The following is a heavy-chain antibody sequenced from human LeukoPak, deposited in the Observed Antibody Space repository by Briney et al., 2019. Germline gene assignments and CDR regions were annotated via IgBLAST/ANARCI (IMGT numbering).Heavy chain of an antibody. J-gene: IGHJ5*02. V-gene: IGHV1-8*01. CDR2: MNPNSGNT. CDR1: GYTFTSYD. D-gene: IGHD3-10*01. CDR3: ARTSYGSGADWFDP. Sequence: GASVKVSCKASGYTFTSYDINWVRQATGHGREGMGWMNPNSGNTGYAQKFQGRVTITRNTSISTAYMELSSLRSDDTAVYYCARTSYGSGADWFDPWGQGTLVTVSS.